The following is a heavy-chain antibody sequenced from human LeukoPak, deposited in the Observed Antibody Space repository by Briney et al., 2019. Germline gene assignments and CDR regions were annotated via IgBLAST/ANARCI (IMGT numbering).Heavy chain of an antibody. CDR3: AKDKAYYDSSGFYNGGRYFDY. CDR2: ISGSGGKT. Sequence: GRSLRLSCAASGLTLTYAVSWVRQAPGKGLEWVSTISGSGGKTYYADSVKGPFTISRDNSNNTLYLQMNSLRAEDTAVYYCAKDKAYYDSSGFYNGGRYFDYWGQGTLVTVSS. J-gene: IGHJ4*02. V-gene: IGHV3-23*01. D-gene: IGHD3-22*01. CDR1: GLTLTYA.